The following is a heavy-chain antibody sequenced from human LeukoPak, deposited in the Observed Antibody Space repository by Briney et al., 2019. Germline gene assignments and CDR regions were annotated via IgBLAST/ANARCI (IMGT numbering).Heavy chain of an antibody. Sequence: GGSLRLSCATSRFTFDHFPMQWVRQAPGKGLDCVSLIATDGHVYYADSVRGRFTISRDNSKKSLYLQMDSMRIEDTALYYCAKEDDSSGYYHDYWGQGTLVTVSS. CDR3: AKEDDSSGYYHDY. D-gene: IGHD3-22*01. J-gene: IGHJ4*02. V-gene: IGHV3-43*02. CDR1: RFTFDHFP. CDR2: IATDGHV.